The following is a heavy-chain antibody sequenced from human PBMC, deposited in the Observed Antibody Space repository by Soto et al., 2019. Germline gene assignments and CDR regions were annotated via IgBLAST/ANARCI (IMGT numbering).Heavy chain of an antibody. CDR2: IIPIFGTA. CDR1: GGTFSSYA. CDR3: ARARGYSYGGVYYYYYGMDV. Sequence: ASVKVSCKASGGTFSSYAISWVRQAPGQGLEWMGGIIPIFGTANYAQKFQGRVTITADESTSTAYMELSSLGSEDTAVYYCARARGYSYGGVYYYYYGMDVWGQGTTVTVSS. V-gene: IGHV1-69*13. J-gene: IGHJ6*02. D-gene: IGHD5-18*01.